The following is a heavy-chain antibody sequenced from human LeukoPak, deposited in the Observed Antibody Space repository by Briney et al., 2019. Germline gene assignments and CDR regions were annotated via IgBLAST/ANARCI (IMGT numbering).Heavy chain of an antibody. Sequence: PGGSLRLSCAASGFGFGAYGMIWVRQAPGKGLEGVSLIHNDAATTYYADSVRGRFTVSRDNSKNTLYLEMNSLRAEDTAVYYCAKGKGGTSFNYCFDYWGQGTPVSVSS. J-gene: IGHJ4*02. D-gene: IGHD2/OR15-2a*01. CDR1: GFGFGAYG. CDR3: AKGKGGTSFNYCFDY. V-gene: IGHV3-23*03. CDR2: IHNDAATT.